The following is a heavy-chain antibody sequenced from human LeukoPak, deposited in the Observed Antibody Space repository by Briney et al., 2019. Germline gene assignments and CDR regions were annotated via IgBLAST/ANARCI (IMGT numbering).Heavy chain of an antibody. Sequence: SETLSLTCTVSGNSISSYYWSWIRQPPGQVLEWIGHIYDSGSTKYNPSLKSRVTISVDTSKNQFSLKLTSVTAADTAVYYCARMMDIAWGMDVWDQGTTVTVSS. CDR2: IYDSGST. J-gene: IGHJ6*02. V-gene: IGHV4-59*01. CDR1: GNSISSYY. CDR3: ARMMDIAWGMDV. D-gene: IGHD2-21*01.